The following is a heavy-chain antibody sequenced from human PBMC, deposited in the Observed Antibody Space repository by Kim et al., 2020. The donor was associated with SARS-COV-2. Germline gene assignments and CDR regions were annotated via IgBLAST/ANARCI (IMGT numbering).Heavy chain of an antibody. V-gene: IGHV4-31*03. CDR3: ARGHYSVTGFPGHYFDP. CDR1: GDSISRGANY. D-gene: IGHD4-17*01. CDR2: VYYSGST. Sequence: SETLSLTCTVSGDSISRGANYWSWIRQHPGKGLEWNAYVYYSGSTYYNPSLKSRVTISVDTSKNQFSLRLSSVTAADTAVYYCARGHYSVTGFPGHYFDPWGEGTLVTVSS. J-gene: IGHJ5*02.